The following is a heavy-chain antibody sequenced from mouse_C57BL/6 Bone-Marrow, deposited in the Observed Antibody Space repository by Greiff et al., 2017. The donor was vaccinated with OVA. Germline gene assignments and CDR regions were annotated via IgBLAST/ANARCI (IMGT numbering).Heavy chain of an antibody. CDR1: GYTFTSYW. J-gene: IGHJ3*01. CDR3: ARRGKPRGSSQRFAY. CDR2: IDPSDSYT. V-gene: IGHV1-59*01. D-gene: IGHD1-1*01. Sequence: VQLQQPGAELVRPGTSVKLSCKASGYTFTSYWMHWVKQRPGQGLEWIGVIDPSDSYTNYNQKFKGKATLTVDTSSSTAYMQLSSLTSEDSAVYYCARRGKPRGSSQRFAYWGQGTLVTVSA.